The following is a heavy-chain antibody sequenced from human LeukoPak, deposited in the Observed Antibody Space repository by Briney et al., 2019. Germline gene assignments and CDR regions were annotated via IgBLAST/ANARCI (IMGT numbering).Heavy chain of an antibody. CDR1: GYTFTGYY. CDR3: ARSAPRYDYGDYNI. D-gene: IGHD4-17*01. CDR2: INPNSGGT. J-gene: IGHJ4*02. V-gene: IGHV1-2*06. Sequence: GASVKVSCKASGYTFTGYYMYWVRQAPGQGLEWMGRINPNSGGTNYAQKFQGRVTMTRDTSISTAYMELSRLRSDDTAVYYCARSAPRYDYGDYNIWGQGTLVTVSS.